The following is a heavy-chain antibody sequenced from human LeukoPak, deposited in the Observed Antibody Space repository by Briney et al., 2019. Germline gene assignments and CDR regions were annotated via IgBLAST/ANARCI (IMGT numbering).Heavy chain of an antibody. CDR2: IYYSGST. CDR3: ARRRIVNCGSTSCYENYFDY. V-gene: IGHV4-39*01. J-gene: IGHJ4*02. CDR1: GDSISSSSYY. Sequence: PSETLSLTCSVSGDSISSSSYYWGWIRQPPGKGLEWIGSIYYSGSTYYNPSLKSRVTISVDTSKNQFSLKLSSVTAADTAMYYCARRRIVNCGSTSCYENYFDYWGQGTLVTVSS. D-gene: IGHD2-2*01.